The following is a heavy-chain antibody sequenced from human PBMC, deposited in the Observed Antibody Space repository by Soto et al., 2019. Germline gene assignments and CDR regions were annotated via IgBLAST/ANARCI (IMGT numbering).Heavy chain of an antibody. CDR1: GGSISSGDYY. CDR3: ARARGARYFDY. J-gene: IGHJ4*02. V-gene: IGHV4-30-4*01. Sequence: SETLSLTCTVSGGSISSGDYYWSWIRQPPGKGLEWIGYIYYSGSTYYNPSLKSRVTISVDTSKNQFSLKLSSVTAADTAVYYCARARGARYFDYWGQGTRVTVS. D-gene: IGHD2-15*01. CDR2: IYYSGST.